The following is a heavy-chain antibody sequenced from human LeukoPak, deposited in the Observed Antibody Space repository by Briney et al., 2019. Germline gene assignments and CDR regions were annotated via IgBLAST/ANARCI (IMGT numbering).Heavy chain of an antibody. CDR3: AKDLYDSSGYYPYY. D-gene: IGHD3-22*01. CDR2: IIGSGGST. V-gene: IGHV3-23*01. J-gene: IGHJ4*02. Sequence: GGTLRLSCAASGFTLSSYCMSWVRQAPGEGREWGSAIIGSGGSTYYADSGKGRFTISRNNSKNTLYLQMNSLRAEDTAVYYCAKDLYDSSGYYPYYWGQGTLVTVSS. CDR1: GFTLSSYC.